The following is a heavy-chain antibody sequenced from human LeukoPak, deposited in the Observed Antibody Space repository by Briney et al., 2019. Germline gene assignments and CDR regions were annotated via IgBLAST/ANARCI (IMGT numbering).Heavy chain of an antibody. V-gene: IGHV1-2*02. D-gene: IGHD3-22*01. J-gene: IGHJ3*02. CDR1: GYTFTGYY. Sequence: ASVKVSCKASGYTFTGYYIHWVRQAPGQGLEWMGWINPNSGGTNYAQKFQGRVTMTRDTSISTAYMELSRLRSDDTAVYYCARGAGYYYDSSGRKDAFDIWGQGTMVTVSS. CDR2: INPNSGGT. CDR3: ARGAGYYYDSSGRKDAFDI.